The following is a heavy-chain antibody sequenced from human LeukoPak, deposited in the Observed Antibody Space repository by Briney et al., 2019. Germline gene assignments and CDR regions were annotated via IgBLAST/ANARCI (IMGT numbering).Heavy chain of an antibody. Sequence: GGSLRLSCSASGFAFSRFAMTWVRHLPGKGPDWVSTISGNGHQTYYGDSVKGRLSVSRDNSKNILYLQMDSLRADDSVLYYCAKDANYYDSSGFFIPFDYWGQGTLVTVP. V-gene: IGHV3-23*01. CDR2: ISGNGHQT. CDR1: GFAFSRFA. D-gene: IGHD3-22*01. CDR3: AKDANYYDSSGFFIPFDY. J-gene: IGHJ4*02.